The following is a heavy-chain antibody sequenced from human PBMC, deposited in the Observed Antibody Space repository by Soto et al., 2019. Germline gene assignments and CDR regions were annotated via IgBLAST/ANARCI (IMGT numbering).Heavy chain of an antibody. Sequence: GGSLRLSCAASGFTFSSYAMSWVRQAPGKGLEWVSAISGSGGSTYYADSVKGRFTISRDNSKNTLYLQMNSLRAEDTAVYYCAKVLRYFEREGYYYYYYMDVWGKGTTVTVSS. CDR2: ISGSGGST. CDR1: GFTFSSYA. J-gene: IGHJ6*03. V-gene: IGHV3-23*01. D-gene: IGHD3-9*01. CDR3: AKVLRYFEREGYYYYYYMDV.